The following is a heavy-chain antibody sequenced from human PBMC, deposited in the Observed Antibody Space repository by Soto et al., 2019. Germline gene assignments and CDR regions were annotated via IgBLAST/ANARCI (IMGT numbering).Heavy chain of an antibody. CDR2: IYYSGST. D-gene: IGHD2-2*01. CDR1: GGSISSYY. V-gene: IGHV4-59*01. Sequence: SETLSLTCTVSGGSISSYYWSWIRQPPGKGLEWIGYIYYSGSTNYNPSLKSRVTISVDTSKNQFSLKLSSVTAADTAVYYCARGLLVFFSSTSCYLGYWGQGTLVTVSS. CDR3: ARGLLVFFSSTSCYLGY. J-gene: IGHJ4*02.